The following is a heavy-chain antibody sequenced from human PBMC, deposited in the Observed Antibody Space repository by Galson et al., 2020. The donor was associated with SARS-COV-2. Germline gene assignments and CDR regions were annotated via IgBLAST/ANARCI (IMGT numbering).Heavy chain of an antibody. V-gene: IGHV3-30*04. D-gene: IGHD2-15*01. CDR2: ISYDGSNK. Sequence: GGSLRLSCAASGFTFSSYAMHWVRQAPGKGLEWVALISYDGSNKYYADSVRGRFTISRDNSKNTLYLQMNSLRPEDTAVYYCARSFAAYYYRDVWGKGTTVTVSS. J-gene: IGHJ6*03. CDR3: ARSFAAYYYRDV. CDR1: GFTFSSYA.